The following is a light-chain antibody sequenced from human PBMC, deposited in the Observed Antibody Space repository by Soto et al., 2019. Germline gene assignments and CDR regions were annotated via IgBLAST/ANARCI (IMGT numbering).Light chain of an antibody. V-gene: IGKV3-20*01. Sequence: DIVLTQSPGTLSLSPGERATLSCRASQSVSRRFLAWYQQKPGQAPRLLMYGASSRATGIPDRFSGTGSGTDFTLTISRLEPEDFAVYYCQQHGSSPYTFGLGTKVDIK. J-gene: IGKJ2*01. CDR2: GAS. CDR1: QSVSRRF. CDR3: QQHGSSPYT.